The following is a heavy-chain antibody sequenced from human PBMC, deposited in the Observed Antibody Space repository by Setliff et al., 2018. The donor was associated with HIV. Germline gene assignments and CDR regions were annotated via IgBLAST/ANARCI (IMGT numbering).Heavy chain of an antibody. CDR3: ATSPYYYDSSGYPYYHYMDV. CDR1: GGSISSYY. Sequence: TLSLTCTVSGGSISSYYWSWIRQPPGEGLEWIGYIYYSGSTNYNPSLKSRVTISVDTSKNQFSLKLSSVTAADTAVYYCATSPYYYDSSGYPYYHYMDVWGKGTTVTVSS. J-gene: IGHJ6*03. V-gene: IGHV4-59*01. D-gene: IGHD3-22*01. CDR2: IYYSGST.